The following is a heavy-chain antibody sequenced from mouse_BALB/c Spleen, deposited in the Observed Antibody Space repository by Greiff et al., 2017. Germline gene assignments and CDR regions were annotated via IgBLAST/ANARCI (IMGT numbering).Heavy chain of an antibody. CDR3: ARDRYYAMDY. V-gene: IGHV5-6-3*01. CDR1: GFTFSSYG. CDR2: INSNGGST. J-gene: IGHJ4*01. Sequence: EVQLVESGGGLVQPGGSLKLSCAASGFTFSSYGMSWVRQTPDKRLELVATINSNGGSTYYPDSVKGRFTISRDNAKNTLYLQMSSLKSEDTAMYYCARDRYYAMDYWGQGTSVTVSS.